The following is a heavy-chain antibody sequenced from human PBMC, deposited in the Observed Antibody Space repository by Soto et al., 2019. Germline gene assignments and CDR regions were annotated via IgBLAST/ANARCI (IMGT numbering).Heavy chain of an antibody. CDR3: TTTSIRLYFDH. D-gene: IGHD3-3*02. CDR1: GFSFSNAW. CDR2: IKTKTNGATT. J-gene: IGHJ4*02. Sequence: QLLESWGGLVKPGGSLRLSCTASGFSFSNAWMSWVRQAPGKGLEWVGRIKTKTNGATTDYAAPVQGRFSISRDDSKNTLFLQMDSLQTEDTAVYYCTTTSIRLYFDHWGQGTLVTVSS. V-gene: IGHV3-15*01.